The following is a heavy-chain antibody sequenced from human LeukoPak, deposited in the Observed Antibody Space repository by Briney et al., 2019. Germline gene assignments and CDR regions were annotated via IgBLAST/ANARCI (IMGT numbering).Heavy chain of an antibody. J-gene: IGHJ3*02. D-gene: IGHD3/OR15-3a*01. CDR3: ARDWDWQDAFDI. V-gene: IGHV4-34*01. Sequence: PSETLSLTCAVYGGSFSGYYWSWIRQPPGKGLEWIGEINHSGSTNYNPSLKSRVTISVDTSKNQFSLKLSSVTAADTAVYYCARDWDWQDAFDIWGQGTMVTVSS. CDR1: GGSFSGYY. CDR2: INHSGST.